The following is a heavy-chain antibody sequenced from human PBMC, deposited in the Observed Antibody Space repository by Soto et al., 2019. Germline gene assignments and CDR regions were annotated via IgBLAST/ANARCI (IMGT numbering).Heavy chain of an antibody. Sequence: EVQLLESGGGLVQPGGSLRLYCTASGFTFSTYAMTWVRQAPGKGLEWVSTISGSDGKTYYADSVRGRFTISRDNSKDTLYLQMNSLTAEDTATYYCTKDWTGNTCPCKDVWGQGTTVIVSS. CDR2: ISGSDGKT. CDR3: TKDWTGNTCPCKDV. V-gene: IGHV3-23*01. D-gene: IGHD2-8*02. CDR1: GFTFSTYA. J-gene: IGHJ6*02.